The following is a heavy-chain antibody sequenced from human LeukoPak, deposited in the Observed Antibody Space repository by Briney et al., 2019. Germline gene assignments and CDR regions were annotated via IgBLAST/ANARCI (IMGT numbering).Heavy chain of an antibody. J-gene: IGHJ6*03. D-gene: IGHD1-26*01. CDR1: GGTLSSYA. V-gene: IGHV1-69*05. Sequence: SSVKVSCKATGGTLSSYAISWVRQARAQGLEWMGGIIPIFGTANYAQKCQGRVTITTDESTSTAYMGLSSLRSEDTAVYYCATEWYSGSYPYMDVWGKGTTVTVSS. CDR3: ATEWYSGSYPYMDV. CDR2: IIPIFGTA.